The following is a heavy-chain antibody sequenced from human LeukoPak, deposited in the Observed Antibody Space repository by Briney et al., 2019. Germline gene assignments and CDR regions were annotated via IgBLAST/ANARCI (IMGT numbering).Heavy chain of an antibody. CDR2: IHYSGST. J-gene: IGHJ4*02. CDR3: ASRAAFCGDDCFRFDY. CDR1: GGSISGYY. Sequence: SETLSLTCTVSGGSISGYYWSWIRQPPGKGLQWIGYIHYSGSTRYNPSLENPVTMSVDTSKNQFSLNLTSVTAAYTAVYYCASRAAFCGDDCFRFDYWGQGTLVTVSS. V-gene: IGHV4-59*01. D-gene: IGHD2-21*02.